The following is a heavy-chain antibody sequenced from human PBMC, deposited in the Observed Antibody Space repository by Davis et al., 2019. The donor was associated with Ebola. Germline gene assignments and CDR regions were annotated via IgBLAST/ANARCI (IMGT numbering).Heavy chain of an antibody. V-gene: IGHV3-74*01. CDR1: GFAFSSYV. D-gene: IGHD2-2*01. CDR3: ARVLTTTSCCSGFAY. J-gene: IGHJ4*02. Sequence: GESLKISCAASGFAFSSYVMHWVRQAPGKGLVWVSRISHDGTITTYADSVRGRFTVSRDNAQNTLYLQMNSLRAEDTAVYFCARVLTTTSCCSGFAYWGQGTLVTASS. CDR2: ISHDGTIT.